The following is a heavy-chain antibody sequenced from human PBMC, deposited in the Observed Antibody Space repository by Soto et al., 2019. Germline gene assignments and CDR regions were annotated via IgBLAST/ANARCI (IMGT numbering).Heavy chain of an antibody. D-gene: IGHD6-19*01. CDR1: GFTFSSYG. CDR2: ISYDGSNK. V-gene: IGHV3-30*18. Sequence: GGSLRLSCAASGFTFSSYGMHWVRQAPGKGLEWVAVISYDGSNKYYADSVKGRFTISRDNSKNTLYLQMNSLRAEDTAVYYCAKDNVSSIAVAGNEGGREYYYYYMDVWGKGTTVTVSS. J-gene: IGHJ6*03. CDR3: AKDNVSSIAVAGNEGGREYYYYYMDV.